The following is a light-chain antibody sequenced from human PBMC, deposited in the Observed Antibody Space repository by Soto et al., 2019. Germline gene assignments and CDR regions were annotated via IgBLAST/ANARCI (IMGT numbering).Light chain of an antibody. J-gene: IGKJ1*01. Sequence: DIQMTQSPSSLSASVGDRVTITCRASQGISNYLAWYQQKPGKGPKFVIYAASTLQSGVPSRFSRNFSGTNLSLTITRLQPQHVSTYYYQKYNKASRTFDQGTKEEIK. CDR1: QGISNY. CDR2: AAS. CDR3: QKYNKASRT. V-gene: IGKV1-27*01.